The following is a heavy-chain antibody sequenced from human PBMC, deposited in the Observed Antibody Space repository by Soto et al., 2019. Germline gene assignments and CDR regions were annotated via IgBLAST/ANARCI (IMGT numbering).Heavy chain of an antibody. J-gene: IGHJ3*02. D-gene: IGHD3-22*01. CDR2: IYHSGNT. V-gene: IGHV4-4*02. CDR1: GGSISSSYW. Sequence: QVQLQESGPGLVKPSGTLSLTCAVSGGSISSSYWWSWVRQPPGKGLEWIGEIYHSGNTNYNPSLKSRVTISVDKSKNQFSLKLSSVTAADTAVYYCARRRITMIVVVFDAFDIWGQGTRVTVSS. CDR3: ARRRITMIVVVFDAFDI.